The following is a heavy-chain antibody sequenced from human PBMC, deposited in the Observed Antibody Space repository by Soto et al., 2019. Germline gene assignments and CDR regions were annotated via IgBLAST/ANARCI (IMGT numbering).Heavy chain of an antibody. V-gene: IGHV3-23*01. CDR3: AHRREDFWSGYYNPSWFDP. CDR2: ISGSGGGT. Sequence: GGSLRLSCAASGFTFSSYAMSWVRQAPGKGLEWVSAISGSGGGTYYADSVKGRFTISRDNSKNTLYLQMNSLRAEDTAVYYCAHRREDFWSGYYNPSWFDPWGQGTLVTISS. CDR1: GFTFSSYA. D-gene: IGHD3-3*01. J-gene: IGHJ5*02.